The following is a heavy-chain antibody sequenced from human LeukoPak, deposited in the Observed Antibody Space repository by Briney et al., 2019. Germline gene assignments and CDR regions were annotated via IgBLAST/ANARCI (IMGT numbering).Heavy chain of an antibody. J-gene: IGHJ5*02. V-gene: IGHV4-4*09. CDR1: GGSMTHYF. CDR2: THTSGSP. D-gene: IGHD2-2*01. Sequence: SGTLSLTCTVSGGSMTHYFWNWIRQAPGKGLEWIGYTHTSGSPDYSRSLKSRVTISLDTSKNHFSLMLSAVTAADTAVDFCARATQRYCSGTTCFPYWFDTWGQGTLATVSS. CDR3: ARATQRYCSGTTCFPYWFDT.